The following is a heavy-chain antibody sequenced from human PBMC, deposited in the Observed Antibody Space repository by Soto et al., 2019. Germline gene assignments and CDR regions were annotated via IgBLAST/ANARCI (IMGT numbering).Heavy chain of an antibody. J-gene: IGHJ6*02. CDR3: ARDNDSSGFVGGYYYYGVDV. CDR2: ISSSSSYI. CDR1: GFTFSSYS. Sequence: GGSLRLSCAASGFTFSSYSMNWVRQAPGKGLEWVSSISSSSSYIYYADSVKGRFTISRGNAKNSLYLQMNSLRAEDTAVYYCARDNDSSGFVGGYYYYGVDVWGQGTTVTVSS. V-gene: IGHV3-21*01. D-gene: IGHD3-22*01.